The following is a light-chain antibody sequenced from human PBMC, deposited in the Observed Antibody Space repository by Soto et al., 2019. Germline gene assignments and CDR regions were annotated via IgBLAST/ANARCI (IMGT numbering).Light chain of an antibody. CDR2: LNSDGSH. J-gene: IGLJ3*02. CDR3: QTWGAGLGV. Sequence: QPVLTQSPSASASLGASVKLTCTLSSGHASYAIAWHQQHPEKGPRYLMKLNSDGSHRKGDGVPDRFSGSSSGAERYLTISSLQSGDGADYYCQTWGAGLGVFGGGTKVTVL. CDR1: SGHASYA. V-gene: IGLV4-69*01.